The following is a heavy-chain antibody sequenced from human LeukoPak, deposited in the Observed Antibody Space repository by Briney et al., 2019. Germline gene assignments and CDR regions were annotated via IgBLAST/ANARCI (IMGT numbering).Heavy chain of an antibody. CDR3: AKGSGLYYYYMDV. J-gene: IGHJ6*03. V-gene: IGHV3-30*02. Sequence: GGSLRLSCAASGFTFSSYGMQWVRQAPGKGLEWVAFIRYDGSNKYYAESVKGRFTISRDNSKNTLHLQMNSLRAEDTAVYYCAKGSGLYYYYMDVWGKGTTVTISS. CDR1: GFTFSSYG. D-gene: IGHD3/OR15-3a*01. CDR2: IRYDGSNK.